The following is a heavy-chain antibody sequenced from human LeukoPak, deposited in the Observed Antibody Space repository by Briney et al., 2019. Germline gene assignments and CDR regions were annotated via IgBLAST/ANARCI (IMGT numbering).Heavy chain of an antibody. Sequence: ASVKVSCKASGGTFSSYAISWVRQAPGQGLEWMGGIIPIFGTANYAQKFQGRVTITADESTSTAYMELSSLRSEDTAVYYCASPYYYYYGMDVWGQGTTVTVSS. CDR3: ASPYYYYYGMDV. J-gene: IGHJ6*02. CDR1: GGTFSSYA. V-gene: IGHV1-69*13. CDR2: IIPIFGTA.